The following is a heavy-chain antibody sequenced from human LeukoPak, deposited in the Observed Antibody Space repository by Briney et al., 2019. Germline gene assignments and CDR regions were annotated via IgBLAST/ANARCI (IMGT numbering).Heavy chain of an antibody. J-gene: IGHJ6*03. CDR3: AREGVLRYFDWLLLSPGEYYYYYMDV. Sequence: ASVKVSCKASGYTFTSYDINWVRQATGQGLEWMGWMNPNSGNTGYAQKFQGGVTMTRNTSISTAYMELSSLRSEDTAVYYCAREGVLRYFDWLLLSPGEYYYYYMDVWGKGTTVTVSS. D-gene: IGHD3-9*01. V-gene: IGHV1-8*01. CDR1: GYTFTSYD. CDR2: MNPNSGNT.